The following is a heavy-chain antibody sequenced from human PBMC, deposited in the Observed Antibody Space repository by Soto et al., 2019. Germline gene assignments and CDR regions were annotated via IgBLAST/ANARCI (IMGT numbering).Heavy chain of an antibody. Sequence: QVQLVQSGAEVKRPGASVRVSCMASTSSFTNYYIHWVRQAPGQGLEWMGWINPNNGATNFAQKFQGRGTMTRDTSISTAYMGLSSLRSDDTAMYYCATRALAGAYDCWGQGTMVTVSS. D-gene: IGHD6-19*01. CDR1: TSSFTNYY. V-gene: IGHV1-2*02. CDR3: ATRALAGAYDC. CDR2: INPNNGAT. J-gene: IGHJ4*02.